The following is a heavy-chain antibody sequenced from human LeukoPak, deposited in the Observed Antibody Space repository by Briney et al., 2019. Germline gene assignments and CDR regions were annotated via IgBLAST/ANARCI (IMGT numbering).Heavy chain of an antibody. CDR2: MRSGETP. V-gene: IGHV3-49*04. J-gene: IGHJ4*02. CDR1: GFTFGDYA. Sequence: QPGRSLRLSCTTSGFTFGDYALSWVRQAPGKGLEWVGFMRSGETPQYAASVSGRFIISRDDSNRVAYLQMSSLKTEDTALYYCARSRDGYNFAFDYWGRGTLVTVSS. D-gene: IGHD5-24*01. CDR3: ARSRDGYNFAFDY.